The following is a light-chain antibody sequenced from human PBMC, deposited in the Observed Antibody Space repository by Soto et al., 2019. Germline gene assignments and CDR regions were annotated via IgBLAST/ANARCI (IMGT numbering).Light chain of an antibody. CDR3: QQYGSSPPYT. Sequence: EIVLTQSTGTLSLSPGERATLSCRASQSVSSSYLAWYQQKPGQAPRLLIYGASSRATGIPDRFSGSGSGTDFTLTISRLEPEDLAVYYCQQYGSSPPYTFGQGTKLEIK. V-gene: IGKV3-20*01. J-gene: IGKJ2*01. CDR1: QSVSSSY. CDR2: GAS.